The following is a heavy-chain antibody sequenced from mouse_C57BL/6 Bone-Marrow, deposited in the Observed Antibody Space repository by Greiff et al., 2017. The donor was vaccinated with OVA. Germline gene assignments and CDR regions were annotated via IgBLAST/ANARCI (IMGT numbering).Heavy chain of an antibody. Sequence: QVQLQQPGAELVKPGASVKLSCKASGYTFTSYWMHWVKQRPGQGLEWIGMIHPNSGSTNYNEKFKSKATLTVDKSSSTAYMQLSSLTSEDAEVYYCAREVYSLRADWGQGTLVTVSA. D-gene: IGHD1-1*01. CDR1: GYTFTSYW. J-gene: IGHJ3*01. CDR3: AREVYSLRAD. CDR2: IHPNSGST. V-gene: IGHV1-64*01.